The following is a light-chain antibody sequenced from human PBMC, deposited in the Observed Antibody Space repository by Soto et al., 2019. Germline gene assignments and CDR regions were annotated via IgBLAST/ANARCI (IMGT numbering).Light chain of an antibody. Sequence: EIVLTQSPATLSFSPGARATLSFRASPSVSSYLAWYQQKPGQAPRLLIYDASNRATGIPARFSGSGSGTDFTLTISSLEPEDFAVYYCQQRSNWPALTFGGGTKVDIK. CDR2: DAS. V-gene: IGKV3-11*01. CDR3: QQRSNWPALT. CDR1: PSVSSY. J-gene: IGKJ4*01.